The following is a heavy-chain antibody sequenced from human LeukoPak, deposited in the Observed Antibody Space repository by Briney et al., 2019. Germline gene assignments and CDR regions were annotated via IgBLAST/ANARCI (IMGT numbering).Heavy chain of an antibody. CDR2: IRSKAYGGTT. CDR3: TRGSYDILTGYYLQNDY. CDR1: GFTFGDYA. J-gene: IGHJ4*02. Sequence: GGSLRLSCTASGFTFGDYAMSWVRQAPGKGLEWVGFIRSKAYGGTTEYAASVKGRFTISRDDSKSIAYLQMNSLKTEDTAVYYCTRGSYDILTGYYLQNDYWGQGTLVTVSS. V-gene: IGHV3-49*04. D-gene: IGHD3-9*01.